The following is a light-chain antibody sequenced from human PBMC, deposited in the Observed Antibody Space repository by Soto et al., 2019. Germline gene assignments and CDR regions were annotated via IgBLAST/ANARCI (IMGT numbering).Light chain of an antibody. V-gene: IGLV2-11*01. CDR3: CSYADSYTLI. Sequence: QSALTQPRSVYGSPGQSVAISCTGTSSDVANYNFVSWYQHHPGKAPKLMVYDVNTRPSGVPDRFSGSKSGSTASLTISGLEAEDEADYYCCSYADSYTLIFGGGTKLTVL. CDR2: DVN. CDR1: SSDVANYNF. J-gene: IGLJ2*01.